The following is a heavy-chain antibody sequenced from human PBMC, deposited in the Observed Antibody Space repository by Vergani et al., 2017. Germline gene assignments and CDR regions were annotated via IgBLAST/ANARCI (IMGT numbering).Heavy chain of an antibody. CDR2: MYHSGST. CDR1: GGPMSGYY. D-gene: IGHD3-10*01. CDR3: GRVAEFYGLGSRLLDL. Sequence: QVRLQESGPGLVKPSETLSLPCSVSGGPMSGYYWSWIRQPPGKELEWMGYMYHSGSTNYKPSLETLVTISDDTSNNQFSLKLNSVTAADTAVYYCGRVAEFYGLGSRLLDLWGQGILVTVSS. J-gene: IGHJ5*02. V-gene: IGHV4-59*01.